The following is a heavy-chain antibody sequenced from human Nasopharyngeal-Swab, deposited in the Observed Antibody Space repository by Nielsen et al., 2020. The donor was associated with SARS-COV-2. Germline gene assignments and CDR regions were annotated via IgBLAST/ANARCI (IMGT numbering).Heavy chain of an antibody. J-gene: IGHJ4*02. CDR1: GYTLSNYA. V-gene: IGHV1-3*01. CDR2: INAGKGNT. CDR3: ARVPAVAASRIDY. Sequence: ASVKVSCKASGYTLSNYAMYWVRQAPGQRPEFMGWINAGKGNTIYSQRFQGRVRISRDTSAYTVYMELNRLRSEDTAVYYCARVPAVAASRIDYWGQGTLVTVSS. D-gene: IGHD6-19*01.